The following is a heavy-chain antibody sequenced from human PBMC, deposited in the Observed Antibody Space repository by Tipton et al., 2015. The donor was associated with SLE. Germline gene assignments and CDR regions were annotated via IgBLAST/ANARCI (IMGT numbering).Heavy chain of an antibody. CDR3: AKSWGWGSED. V-gene: IGHV3-23*01. J-gene: IGHJ4*02. Sequence: SLRLSCAASRFMFATYGMTWVRQAPGKGLEWVSSISDSGDTTYYADSVRGRFTVSRDNSKSTLYLQMNGLRAEDTAVYYCAKSWGWGSEDWGQGTLVTVSS. D-gene: IGHD3-16*01. CDR2: ISDSGDTT. CDR1: RFMFATYG.